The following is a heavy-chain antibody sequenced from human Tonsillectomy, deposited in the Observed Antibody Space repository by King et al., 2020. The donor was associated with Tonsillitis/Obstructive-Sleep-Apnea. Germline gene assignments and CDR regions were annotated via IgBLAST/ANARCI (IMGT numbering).Heavy chain of an antibody. CDR3: ARKSTGTTIVDDAFDI. CDR1: GFSLSTSGMC. J-gene: IGHJ3*02. CDR2: IDWDDDK. D-gene: IGHD1-1*01. V-gene: IGHV2-70*11. Sequence: VTLKESGPALVKPTQTLTLTCTFSGFSLSTSGMCVSWIRQPPGKALEWLARIDWDDDKYYSTSLKTRLTISKDTSKNQVVLTMTNMDPVDTATYYCARKSTGTTIVDDAFDIWGQGTMVTVSS.